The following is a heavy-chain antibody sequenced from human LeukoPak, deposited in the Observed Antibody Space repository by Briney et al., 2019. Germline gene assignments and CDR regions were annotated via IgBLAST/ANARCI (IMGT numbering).Heavy chain of an antibody. J-gene: IGHJ3*02. Sequence: SGPTLVNPTQTLTLTCTFSGFSLSTSGMCVSWIRQPPGKALEWLARIDWDDDKYYSTSLKTRLTISKDTSKNQVVLTMTNMDPVDTATHYCARLDFNIITMVRGGPDAFDIWGQGTMVTVSS. CDR2: IDWDDDK. CDR1: GFSLSTSGMC. D-gene: IGHD3-10*01. CDR3: ARLDFNIITMVRGGPDAFDI. V-gene: IGHV2-70*11.